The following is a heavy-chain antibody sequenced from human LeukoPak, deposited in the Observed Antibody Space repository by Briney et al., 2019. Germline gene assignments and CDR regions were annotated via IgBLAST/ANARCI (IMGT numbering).Heavy chain of an antibody. CDR3: ARHTYYYDSSGYGYDY. V-gene: IGHV4-59*01. CDR2: IYYSGST. CDR1: GGSISSYY. J-gene: IGHJ4*02. D-gene: IGHD3-22*01. Sequence: SETLSLTCTVSGGSISSYYWSWIRQPPGKGLEWIGYIYYSGSTNYNPSLKSRVTISVDASKNQFSLKLSSVTAADTAVYYCARHTYYYDSSGYGYDYWGQGTLVTVSS.